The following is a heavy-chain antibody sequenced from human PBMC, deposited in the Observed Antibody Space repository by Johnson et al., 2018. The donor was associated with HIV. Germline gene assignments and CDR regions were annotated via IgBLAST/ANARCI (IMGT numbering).Heavy chain of an antibody. CDR1: GFTFSDAW. CDR2: IKGKTDGGTT. CDR3: TAPIVGAIDAFDI. V-gene: IGHV3-15*01. Sequence: VQLVESGGGLVKPGGSLRLSCAASGFTFSDAWMTWVRQAPGKGLEWIGRIKGKTDGGTTDYDAPVKGRFTISRDDAKNTLYLQMNSLETEDTAVYYCTAPIVGAIDAFDIWGQGTKVTVSS. J-gene: IGHJ3*02. D-gene: IGHD1-26*01.